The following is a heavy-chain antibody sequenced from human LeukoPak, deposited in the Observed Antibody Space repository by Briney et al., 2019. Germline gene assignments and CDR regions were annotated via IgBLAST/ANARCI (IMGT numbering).Heavy chain of an antibody. J-gene: IGHJ4*02. CDR1: GYTFTSYD. CDR2: MNPNSGNT. CDR3: ARGGNYYDSSGYFHY. Sequence: ASVKVSCKASGYTFTSYDINWVRQATGQGLEWMGWMNPNSGNTNYAQKLQGRVTMTTDTSTSTAYMELRSLRSDDTAVYYCARGGNYYDSSGYFHYWGQGTLVTVSS. D-gene: IGHD3-22*01. V-gene: IGHV1-18*01.